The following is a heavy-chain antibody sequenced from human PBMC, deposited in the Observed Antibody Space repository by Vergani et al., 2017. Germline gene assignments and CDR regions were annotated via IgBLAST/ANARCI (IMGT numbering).Heavy chain of an antibody. CDR2: IYYSGST. V-gene: IGHV4-39*01. CDR1: GASIRSSNYY. Sequence: QLQLQESGPGLVKPSATLSLTCSVSGASIRSSNYYWGWIRPPPGKGLEWIASIYYSGSTYYNPSLKGRVTISVDTSKNQFSLKLSSVTAADTAVYFCARHSTVEWLVKLGWIDPWGQGILVTVSS. CDR3: ARHSTVEWLVKLGWIDP. D-gene: IGHD6-19*01. J-gene: IGHJ5*02.